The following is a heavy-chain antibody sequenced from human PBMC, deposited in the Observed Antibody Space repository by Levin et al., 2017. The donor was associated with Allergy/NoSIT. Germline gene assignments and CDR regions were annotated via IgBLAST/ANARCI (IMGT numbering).Heavy chain of an antibody. D-gene: IGHD6-19*01. J-gene: IGHJ6*02. CDR1: GFTFSSYG. Sequence: GESLKISCAASGFTFSSYGMHWVRQAPGKGLEWVAVIWYDGSNKYYADSVKGRFTISRDNSKNTLYLQMNSLRAEDTAVYYCARRIAVAGRTRTNDYGMDVWGQGTTVTVSS. V-gene: IGHV3-33*01. CDR2: IWYDGSNK. CDR3: ARRIAVAGRTRTNDYGMDV.